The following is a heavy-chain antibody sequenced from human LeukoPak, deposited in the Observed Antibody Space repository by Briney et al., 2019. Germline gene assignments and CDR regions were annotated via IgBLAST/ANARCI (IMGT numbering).Heavy chain of an antibody. V-gene: IGHV1-18*01. CDR2: ISAYNGNT. CDR1: GYTFTSYG. D-gene: IGHD2-15*01. Sequence: ASVKVSCKASGYTFTSYGISWVRQAPGQGLEWMGWISAYNGNTNYAQKLQGRVTMTTDTSTSTAYMELRSLRSDDTAVYYCARVCSGSSCYLWRSGGGEGRNWFDPWGQGTLVTVSS. J-gene: IGHJ5*02. CDR3: ARVCSGSSCYLWRSGGGEGRNWFDP.